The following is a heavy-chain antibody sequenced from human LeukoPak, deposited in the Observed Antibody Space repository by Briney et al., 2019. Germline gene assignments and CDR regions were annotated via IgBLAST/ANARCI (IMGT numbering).Heavy chain of an antibody. CDR1: GYTFTGYY. V-gene: IGHV1-2*04. D-gene: IGHD5-18*01. CDR2: INPNSGGT. Sequence: GASVTVSCKASGYTFTGYYMHWVRQAPGQGLEWMGWINPNSGGTNYAQKFQGWVTMTRDTSISTAYMELSRLRSDDTAVYYCARDLYTYGNVPPPNWFDPWGQGTLVTVSS. CDR3: ARDLYTYGNVPPPNWFDP. J-gene: IGHJ5*02.